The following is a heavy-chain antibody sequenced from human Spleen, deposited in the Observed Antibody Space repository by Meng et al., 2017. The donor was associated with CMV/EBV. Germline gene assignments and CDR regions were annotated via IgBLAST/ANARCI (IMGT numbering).Heavy chain of an antibody. D-gene: IGHD4-17*01. CDR1: GFNVRSDY. J-gene: IGHJ4*02. CDR2: IKQDRSEK. V-gene: IGHV3-7*01. Sequence: AASGFNVRSDYMGGVRQAPGKGLEWVANIKQDRSEKYYVDSVKGRFTISRDNAKNSLYLQMNSLRAEDTAVYYCARVDFLYGDFDYWGQGTLVTVSS. CDR3: ARVDFLYGDFDY.